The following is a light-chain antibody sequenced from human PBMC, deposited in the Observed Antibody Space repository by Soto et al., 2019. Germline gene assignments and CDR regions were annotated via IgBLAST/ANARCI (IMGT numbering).Light chain of an antibody. CDR3: HQYYSTPWT. Sequence: DIVMTQSPDSLAVSLGESATINCKSSQSVYYNSNNKNFLAWYQHKPGQPPKLLIYWASTRESGVPDRFSGTGSGTDFTLTISSLQAEDVAVYYCHQYYSTPWTFGQGTKVEIK. J-gene: IGKJ1*01. V-gene: IGKV4-1*01. CDR1: QSVYYNSNNKNF. CDR2: WAS.